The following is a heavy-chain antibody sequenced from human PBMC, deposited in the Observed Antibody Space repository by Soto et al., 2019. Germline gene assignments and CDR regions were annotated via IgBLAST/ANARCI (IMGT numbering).Heavy chain of an antibody. J-gene: IGHJ4*02. V-gene: IGHV5-10-1*01. D-gene: IGHD3-22*01. CDR1: GYSFTIYW. Sequence: PGESLKISCNGSGYSFTIYWISWVRQMPGKGLEWMGRIDPSDSYTNYSPSFQGHVTISADKSISTAYLQWSSLKASDTAMYYCARPDDSSGYPFDYWGQGTLVTVSS. CDR2: IDPSDSYT. CDR3: ARPDDSSGYPFDY.